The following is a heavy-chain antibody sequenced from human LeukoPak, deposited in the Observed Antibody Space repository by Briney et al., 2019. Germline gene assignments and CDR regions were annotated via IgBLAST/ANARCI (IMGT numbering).Heavy chain of an antibody. CDR2: IYHSGST. D-gene: IGHD2-15*01. CDR3: AVVVAAGNIDY. CDR1: GGSISSGGYS. V-gene: IGHV4-30-2*01. J-gene: IGHJ4*02. Sequence: SQTLSLTCAVSGGSISSGGYSWSWIRQPPGKGLEWIGYIYHSGSTYYNPSLKSRVTISVDRSKNQFSLKLSSATAADTAVYYCAVVVAAGNIDYWGQGTLVTVSS.